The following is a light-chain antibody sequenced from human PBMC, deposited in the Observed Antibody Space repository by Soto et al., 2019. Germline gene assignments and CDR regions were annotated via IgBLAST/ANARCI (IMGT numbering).Light chain of an antibody. CDR1: QSLLHSNGYNY. V-gene: IGKV2-28*01. Sequence: DIVMTQSPLSLPVTPGGPASISCRSSQSLLHSNGYNYLDWYLQKPGQSPQLLIYLGSNRSSGVPDRVSGSGSGTDFTLKIGRVEAEDVGIYYCMQGLQSTITFGQGTRLEIK. CDR2: LGS. CDR3: MQGLQSTIT. J-gene: IGKJ5*01.